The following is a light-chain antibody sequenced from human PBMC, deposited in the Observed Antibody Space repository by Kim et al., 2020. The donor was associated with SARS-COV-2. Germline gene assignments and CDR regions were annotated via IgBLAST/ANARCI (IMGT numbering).Light chain of an antibody. CDR3: QQYDNTSPT. V-gene: IGKV1-NL1*01. CDR2: GAS. Sequence: DIQMTQSPSSLSASVGDRVTITCRASQGISRSLAWYQHKPGKAPKLLLYGASRLESGVPSRFSGSGSGTDYTLTISTLQPEDFATYYCQQYDNTSPTFGQGTKVEIK. CDR1: QGISRS. J-gene: IGKJ1*01.